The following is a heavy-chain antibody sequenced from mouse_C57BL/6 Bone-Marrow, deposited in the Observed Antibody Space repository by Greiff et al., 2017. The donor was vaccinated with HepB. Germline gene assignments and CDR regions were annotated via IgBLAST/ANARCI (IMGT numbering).Heavy chain of an antibody. J-gene: IGHJ4*01. V-gene: IGHV1-7*01. CDR3: ARGGRLDYAMDY. CDR2: INPSSGYT. D-gene: IGHD2-13*01. Sequence: QVHVKQSGAELAKPGASVKLSCKASGYTFTSYWMHWVKQRPGQGLEWIGYINPSSGYTKYNQKFKDKATLTADKSSSTAYMELRSLTSEDTAVYFCARGGRLDYAMDYWGQGTSVTVSS. CDR1: GYTFTSYW.